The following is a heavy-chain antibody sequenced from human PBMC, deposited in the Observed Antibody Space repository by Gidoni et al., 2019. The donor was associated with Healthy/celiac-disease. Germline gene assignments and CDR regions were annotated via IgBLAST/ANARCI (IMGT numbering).Heavy chain of an antibody. D-gene: IGHD5-18*01. J-gene: IGHJ4*02. CDR3: AKDLYSYGSFDY. CDR2: ISGSGGST. CDR1: GFTFSSYA. Sequence: EVQLLESGGGLVQPGGSLRLSCAASGFTFSSYAMSWVRQAPGKGLELVSAISGSGGSTYYADSVKGRFTISRDNSKNTLYLQMNSLRAEDTAVYYCAKDLYSYGSFDYWGQGTLVTVSS. V-gene: IGHV3-23*01.